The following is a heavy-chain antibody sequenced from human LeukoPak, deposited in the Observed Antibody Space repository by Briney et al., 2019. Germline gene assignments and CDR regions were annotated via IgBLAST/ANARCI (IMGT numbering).Heavy chain of an antibody. CDR2: IYYSGSI. J-gene: IGHJ4*02. D-gene: IGHD3-22*01. CDR1: GGSISSNSHY. V-gene: IGHV4-61*01. CDR3: ARENPSGYYNRPIDY. Sequence: SETLSLTCIVPGGSISSNSHYWSWIRQPPGKGLEWIGDIYYSGSIKYNPSLKSRVTMSVDTSKNQFSLKLSSVTAADTAIYYCARENPSGYYNRPIDYWGQGTLVTVSS.